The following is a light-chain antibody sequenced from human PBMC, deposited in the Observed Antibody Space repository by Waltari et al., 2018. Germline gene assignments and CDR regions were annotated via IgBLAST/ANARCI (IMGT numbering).Light chain of an antibody. CDR3: HSRDTSSTRV. Sequence: SSELTQDPSVSVALGQTVRITCQGDSLRSFYASWYQQRPGQAPILVLYGQNNRPSGIPDRFSGSTSGNTASLTITGAQAEDEADYYCHSRDTSSTRVFGGGTRLTV. J-gene: IGLJ2*01. CDR1: SLRSFY. CDR2: GQN. V-gene: IGLV3-19*01.